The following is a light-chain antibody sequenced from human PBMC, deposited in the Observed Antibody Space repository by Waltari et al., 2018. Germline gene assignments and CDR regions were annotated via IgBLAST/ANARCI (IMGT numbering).Light chain of an antibody. CDR1: QSISSW. CDR3: QQSYSLPPT. V-gene: IGKV1-5*03. Sequence: DIQMTQSPSTLSASVGDRVTITCRAGQSISSWLAWYQQKPGKAPKLLIYRASTLESGVPSRFSGSGSGTEFTLTITSLQPEDFATYYCQQSYSLPPTFGQGTKVEVK. CDR2: RAS. J-gene: IGKJ1*01.